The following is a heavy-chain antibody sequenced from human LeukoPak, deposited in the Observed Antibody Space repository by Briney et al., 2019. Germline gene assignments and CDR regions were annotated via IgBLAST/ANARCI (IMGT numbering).Heavy chain of an antibody. J-gene: IGHJ4*02. D-gene: IGHD4-23*01. Sequence: SQTLSLTCAVSGGSISSGGYSWSWIRQHPGKGLEWIGFIYYSGSTYYNPSLKSRVTISVDTSKNQFSLKLSSVTAADTAVYYCARDGGNSGYFDYWGQGTLVTVSS. CDR3: ARDGGNSGYFDY. CDR2: IYYSGST. V-gene: IGHV4-31*11. CDR1: GGSISSGGYS.